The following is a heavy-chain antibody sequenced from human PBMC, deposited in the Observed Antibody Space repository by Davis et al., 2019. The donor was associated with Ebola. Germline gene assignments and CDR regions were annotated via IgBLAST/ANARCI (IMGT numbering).Heavy chain of an antibody. CDR2: ISSSGGTT. CDR3: DARPCRGNTCYTWGEDV. D-gene: IGHD2-15*01. J-gene: IGHJ6*02. Sequence: ESPKTPCAAPGFTFSSYAMSWVRQAPGKGLEWVSSISSSGGTTSYTDSVKGRFTISRDNSKNTLSLQMNSLRADDTAVYYCDARPCRGNTCYTWGEDVWGQGTTVTVSS. V-gene: IGHV3-23*01. CDR1: GFTFSSYA.